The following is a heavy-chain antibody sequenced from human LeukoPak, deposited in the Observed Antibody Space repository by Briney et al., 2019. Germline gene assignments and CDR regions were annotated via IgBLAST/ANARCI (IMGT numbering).Heavy chain of an antibody. CDR3: ARDKTDYGGNPAAFDI. CDR1: GFTFSSYA. D-gene: IGHD4-23*01. Sequence: RGSLRLSCAASGFTFSSYAMRWVRQAPGKGLEYVSAISSNGGSTYYANSVKGRFTISRDNSKNTLYLQMGSLRTEDMAVYYCARDKTDYGGNPAAFDIWGQGTMVTVSS. V-gene: IGHV3-64*01. J-gene: IGHJ3*02. CDR2: ISSNGGST.